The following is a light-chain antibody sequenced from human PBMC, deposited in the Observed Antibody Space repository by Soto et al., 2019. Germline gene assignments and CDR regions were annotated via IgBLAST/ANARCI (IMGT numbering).Light chain of an antibody. CDR3: CSYAGSYTWV. CDR1: SSDVGGYNY. CDR2: DVS. J-gene: IGLJ3*02. V-gene: IGLV2-11*01. Sequence: QSALTQPRSVSGSPGQSVTISCTGTSSDVGGYNYVSWYQPHPGKAPKLMIYDVSKRPSGIPDPFSGSKSGNTASLTISGLQAEAEADYSCCSYAGSYTWVFGGGTKLTVL.